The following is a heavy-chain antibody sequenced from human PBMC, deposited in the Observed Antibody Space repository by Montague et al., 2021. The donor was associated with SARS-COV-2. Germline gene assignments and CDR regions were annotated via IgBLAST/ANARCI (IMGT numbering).Heavy chain of an antibody. D-gene: IGHD5-18*01. J-gene: IGHJ3*02. CDR3: ARGSYGPDAFDI. Sequence: SETLSLTCTVSGGSISSYYWSWIWLRPQKGKERIGYRYNSESTNYNSTPKSRGTITLDTYKNQFPLKLNSVTVADTAVDYCARGSYGPDAFDIWGQGTMVTVSS. CDR1: GGSISSYY. V-gene: IGHV4-59*01. CDR2: RYNSEST.